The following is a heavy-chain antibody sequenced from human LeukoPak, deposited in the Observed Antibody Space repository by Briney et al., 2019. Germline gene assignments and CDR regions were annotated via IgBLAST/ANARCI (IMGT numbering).Heavy chain of an antibody. CDR1: GFTFSSSS. J-gene: IGHJ4*02. D-gene: IGHD3-22*01. Sequence: GGSLRLFCAACGFTFSSSSMNWVRQAPGKGLEWVSSISRSSNYIYYADSVKGRFTISRDNANNSLFLQMNSLRAEDTAVYFCARGTISEGSGYNYWGQGTLVTVSS. CDR3: ARGTISEGSGYNY. V-gene: IGHV3-21*01. CDR2: ISRSSNYI.